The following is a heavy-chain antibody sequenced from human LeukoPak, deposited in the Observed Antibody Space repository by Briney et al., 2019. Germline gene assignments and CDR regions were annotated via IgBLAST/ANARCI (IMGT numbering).Heavy chain of an antibody. J-gene: IGHJ5*02. Sequence: PGRSLRLSCAASGFTFSSYAMHWVRQAPDKGLEWVAVISYDGSNKYYADSVKGRFTISRDNSKNTLYLQMNSLRAEDTAVYYCARGGRYCSSTSCYHPFDPWGQGTLVTVSS. CDR2: ISYDGSNK. CDR1: GFTFSSYA. V-gene: IGHV3-30*04. D-gene: IGHD2-2*01. CDR3: ARGGRYCSSTSCYHPFDP.